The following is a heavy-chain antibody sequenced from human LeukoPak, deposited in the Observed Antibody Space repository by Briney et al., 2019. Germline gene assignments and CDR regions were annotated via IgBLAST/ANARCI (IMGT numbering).Heavy chain of an antibody. Sequence: GASVKVSCKASGYTFTSYYMHWVRQAPGQGLEWMGIINPSGGSTSYAQKFQGRVTMTRDTSTSTVYMELSRLRSEDTAVYYCARDAGVTPGDYWGQGTLVTVSS. J-gene: IGHJ4*02. CDR2: INPSGGST. V-gene: IGHV1-46*01. CDR1: GYTFTSYY. D-gene: IGHD4-23*01. CDR3: ARDAGVTPGDY.